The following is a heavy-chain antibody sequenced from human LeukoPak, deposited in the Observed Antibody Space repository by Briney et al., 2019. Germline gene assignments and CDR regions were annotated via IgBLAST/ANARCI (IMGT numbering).Heavy chain of an antibody. V-gene: IGHV3-48*04. CDR2: ISSSSSTI. CDR1: GFTFSSYS. J-gene: IGHJ3*02. CDR3: ARRRQNGPNDAFDI. D-gene: IGHD2-8*01. Sequence: GGSLRLSCAASGFTFSSYSMNWVRQAPGKGLEWVSYISSSSSTIYYADSVKGRFTISRDNAKNSLYLQMNSLRAEDTAVYYCARRRQNGPNDAFDIWGQGTMVTVSS.